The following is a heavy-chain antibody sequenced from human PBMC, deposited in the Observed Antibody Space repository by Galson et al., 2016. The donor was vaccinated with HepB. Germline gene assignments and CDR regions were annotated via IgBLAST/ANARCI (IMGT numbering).Heavy chain of an antibody. CDR2: TYYRSKWYN. Sequence: CAISGDSVSSNSAAWNWIRQSPSRGLEWLGRTYYRSKWYNDYAVSLKGRITIDPDTSKNQFSPQLNSVTPEDTAIYYCASAQTGTAQIRAFDFWGQGTMVTVSS. V-gene: IGHV6-1*01. J-gene: IGHJ3*01. D-gene: IGHD1-7*01. CDR1: GDSVSSNSAA. CDR3: ASAQTGTAQIRAFDF.